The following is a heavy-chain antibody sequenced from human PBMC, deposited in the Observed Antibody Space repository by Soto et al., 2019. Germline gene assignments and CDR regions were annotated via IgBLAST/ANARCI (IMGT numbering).Heavy chain of an antibody. CDR3: AKVVQLWLRNYYYGMDV. J-gene: IGHJ6*02. CDR1: GFTFSSYG. D-gene: IGHD5-18*01. V-gene: IGHV3-30*18. CDR2: ISYDGSNK. Sequence: GGSLRLSCAASGFTFSSYGMHWVRQAPGKGLEWVAVISYDGSNKYYADSVKGRFTISRDNSKNTLYLQMNSLRAEDTAVYYCAKVVQLWLRNYYYGMDVWGQGTTVTVSS.